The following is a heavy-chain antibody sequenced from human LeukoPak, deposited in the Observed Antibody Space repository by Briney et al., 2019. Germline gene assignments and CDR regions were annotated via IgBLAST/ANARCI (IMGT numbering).Heavy chain of an antibody. CDR2: IYYSGST. V-gene: IGHV4-59*12. D-gene: IGHD3-10*01. Sequence: SETLSLTCTVSGPSTSTYYCSWDRQPPGNGLEWIGNIYYSGSTNYNPSLKSRVTISLDTSRNQCSLKLNSVTAADTAVYYCAKSNGYGLIDIWGQGTMVTVSS. J-gene: IGHJ3*02. CDR1: GPSTSTYY. CDR3: AKSNGYGLIDI.